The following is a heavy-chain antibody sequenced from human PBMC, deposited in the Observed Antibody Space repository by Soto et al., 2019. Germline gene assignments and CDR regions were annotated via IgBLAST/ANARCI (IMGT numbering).Heavy chain of an antibody. V-gene: IGHV3-48*03. J-gene: IGHJ6*02. CDR2: ISGSGSTI. Sequence: EVQLVESGGGLVQPGGSLRLSCAASGFTFSSYELNWVRQAPGKGLEWVSYISGSGSTIYYADSVKGRFTISRDNAKNSLYLQMNSLRAEDTAVYYCARAMEPSAYYYYGLDVWGQGTTVTVSS. CDR1: GFTFSSYE. D-gene: IGHD1-1*01. CDR3: ARAMEPSAYYYYGLDV.